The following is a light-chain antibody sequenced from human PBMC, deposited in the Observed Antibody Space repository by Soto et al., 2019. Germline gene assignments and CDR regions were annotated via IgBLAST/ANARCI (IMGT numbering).Light chain of an antibody. CDR2: EVT. J-gene: IGLJ1*01. CDR3: TSYSGRYTYV. V-gene: IGLV2-8*01. Sequence: QSVLTQPPSASGSPGQSVTISCTGTSSVVGDYNYVSWYQQHPSKAPKLMIYEVTKRPSGVPDRFSGSKSGITASLTVSGLQAEDEADYYCTSYSGRYTYVFGTGTKVTVL. CDR1: SSVVGDYNY.